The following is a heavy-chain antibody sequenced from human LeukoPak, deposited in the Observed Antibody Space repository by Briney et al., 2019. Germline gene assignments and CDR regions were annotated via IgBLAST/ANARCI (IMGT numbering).Heavy chain of an antibody. D-gene: IGHD1-26*01. CDR1: GGSISSYY. CDR2: IYYTGST. Sequence: PSETLSLTCTVSGGSISSYYWSWIRQPPGKGLEWIGYIYYTGSTNYNPSLKSRVTISVDTSKNQFSLKLSSVTAADTAVYYCARGNSGSYYGFDYWGQGTLVSVSS. V-gene: IGHV4-59*01. J-gene: IGHJ4*02. CDR3: ARGNSGSYYGFDY.